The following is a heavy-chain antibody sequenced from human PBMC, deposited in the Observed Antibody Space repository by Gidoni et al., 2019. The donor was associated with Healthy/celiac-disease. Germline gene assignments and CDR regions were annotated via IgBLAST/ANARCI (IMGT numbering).Heavy chain of an antibody. CDR1: GFTVSSNY. CDR2: IYSGGST. CDR3: ARVQKEAMVRGPLDV. J-gene: IGHJ6*04. Sequence: EVQLVESGGGFIQPGGSLRLYGAASGFTVSSNYMSWVRQAPGKGMEWMSVIYSGGSTYYADSVKGRFTMYRDNSKNTLYLQMDSLRAKDTAVYDCARVQKEAMVRGPLDVWGKGTTVTVSS. V-gene: IGHV3-53*01. D-gene: IGHD3-10*01.